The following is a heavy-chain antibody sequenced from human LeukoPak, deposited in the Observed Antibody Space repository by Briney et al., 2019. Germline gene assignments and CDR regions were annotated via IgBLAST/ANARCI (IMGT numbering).Heavy chain of an antibody. CDR2: IYYSET. V-gene: IGHV4-59*08. D-gene: IGHD4-11*01. CDR1: GGSISGSY. Sequence: SETLSLTCTVSGGSISGSYWSWIRQPPGKGLEWIGYIYYSETYYNPSLKSRVTISLDTSKNQFSLNLRFVTAADTAVYFCARTQGWGTVRTGYYYGMDAWGQGTTVTVSS. J-gene: IGHJ6*02. CDR3: ARTQGWGTVRTGYYYGMDA.